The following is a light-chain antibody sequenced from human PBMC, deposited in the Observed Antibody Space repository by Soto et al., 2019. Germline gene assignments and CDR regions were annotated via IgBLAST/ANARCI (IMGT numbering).Light chain of an antibody. CDR3: CSYAGSSTLKV. Sequence: QSVLTQPASVSGSPGQSITISCTGTSSDVGSYNLVSWYQQYPGKAPKLMIYEVSKRPSGGSNRFSGSKSGNTASMTITGLQAEDEADYYCCSYAGSSTLKVFGTGTKVTVL. J-gene: IGLJ1*01. V-gene: IGLV2-23*02. CDR1: SSDVGSYNL. CDR2: EVS.